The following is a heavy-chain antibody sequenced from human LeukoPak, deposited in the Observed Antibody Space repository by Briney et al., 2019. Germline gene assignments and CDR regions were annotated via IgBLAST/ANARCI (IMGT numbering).Heavy chain of an antibody. CDR2: IIPIFGTA. V-gene: IGHV1-69*05. Sequence: GSSVKVSCKASGGTFSSYAISWVRQAPGQGLEWVGGIIPIFGTANYAQKFQGRVTITTDESTSTAYMELSSLRSEDTAVYYCARDGRFSYGAFDIWGQGTMVTVSS. D-gene: IGHD3-3*01. J-gene: IGHJ3*02. CDR1: GGTFSSYA. CDR3: ARDGRFSYGAFDI.